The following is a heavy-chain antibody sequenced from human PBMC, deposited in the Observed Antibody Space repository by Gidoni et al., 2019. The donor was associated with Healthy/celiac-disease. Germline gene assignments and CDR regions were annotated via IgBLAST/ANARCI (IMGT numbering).Heavy chain of an antibody. D-gene: IGHD1-1*01. CDR2: INPNSGGT. CDR3: ARSGSRGTTGTTLWSY. Sequence: QVQLVQSGAEVKKPGASVKVSCKASGYTFTGYYMHWVRQAPGQGLEWMGWINPNSGGTNYAQKFQGRVTMTRDTSISTAYMELSRLRSDDTAVYYCARSGSRGTTGTTLWSYWGQGTLVTVSS. CDR1: GYTFTGYY. J-gene: IGHJ4*02. V-gene: IGHV1-2*02.